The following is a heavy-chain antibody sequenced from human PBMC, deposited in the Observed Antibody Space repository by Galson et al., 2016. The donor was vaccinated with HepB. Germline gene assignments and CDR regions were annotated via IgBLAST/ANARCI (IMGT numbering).Heavy chain of an antibody. CDR3: AHRRVSRPVGYFDY. D-gene: IGHD1-26*01. V-gene: IGHV2-5*01. Sequence: PALVKPTQTLTLTCTFSGFSLDSSGVGVGWIRQPPGKALEWLAIIYWPNDKRYSPSLKSRLTITRDTSKNQVVLSMTNMDPVDTATYYCAHRRVSRPVGYFDYWGQGTLVTVSS. J-gene: IGHJ4*02. CDR1: GFSLDSSGVG. CDR2: IYWPNDK.